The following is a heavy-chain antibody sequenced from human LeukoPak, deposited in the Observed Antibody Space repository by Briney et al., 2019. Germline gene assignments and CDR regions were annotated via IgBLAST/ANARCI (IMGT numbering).Heavy chain of an antibody. CDR1: GFTFDKW. CDR2: LYPDDSTP. Sequence: GESLKISCQAPGFTFDKWIVWVRQMPGQGLEWMGILYPDDSTPKYIRDFQGQVTISVDRSISTAYLQWTSLEASDTAIYYCATSRPLYLSPDAFDIRGQGTMVAVSS. CDR3: ATSRPLYLSPDAFDI. D-gene: IGHD2/OR15-2a*01. V-gene: IGHV5-51*01. J-gene: IGHJ3*02.